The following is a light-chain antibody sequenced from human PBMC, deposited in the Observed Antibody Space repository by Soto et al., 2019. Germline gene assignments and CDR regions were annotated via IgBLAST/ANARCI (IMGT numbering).Light chain of an antibody. CDR1: QNVSNSY. CDR3: QQYGTSRWT. V-gene: IGKV3D-20*01. CDR2: DAS. Sequence: ELVLTQSPATLSLSPGERATLSCGASQNVSNSYLAWYQQKPGLAPRLLIYDASSRAIGIPDRFSGSGSGADFTLTISRLEPEDFAVYYCQQYGTSRWTFGQGTKVEIK. J-gene: IGKJ1*01.